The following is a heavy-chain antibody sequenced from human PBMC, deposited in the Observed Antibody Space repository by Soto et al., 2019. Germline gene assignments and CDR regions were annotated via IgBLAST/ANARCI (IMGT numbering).Heavy chain of an antibody. CDR1: GYTFTSYG. CDR3: ARVWCWIDY. Sequence: QVQLVQSGAEVKKPGASVKVSCKASGYTFTSYGISWVRQAPGQGLEWMGWINPYNGNTNYAQKRHGRVTMTTDTSTNTAYMELRRLRADDTAVYYGARVWCWIDYWGQGTLVSVSS. D-gene: IGHD2-8*01. J-gene: IGHJ4*02. V-gene: IGHV1-18*01. CDR2: INPYNGNT.